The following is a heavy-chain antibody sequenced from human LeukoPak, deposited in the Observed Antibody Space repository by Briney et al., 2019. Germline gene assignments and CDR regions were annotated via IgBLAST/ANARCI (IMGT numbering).Heavy chain of an antibody. D-gene: IGHD3-3*01. J-gene: IGHJ6*02. CDR1: GGSFSGYY. V-gene: IGHV4-34*01. CDR3: ARVGAVVSGYWDYYYYGMDV. Sequence: PSETLSLTCAVYGGSFSGYYWSWIRQPPGKGLEWIGEINHSGSTNYNPSLESRVTISVDTSKNQFSLKLSSVTAADTAVYYCARVGAVVSGYWDYYYYGMDVWGQGTTVTVSS. CDR2: INHSGST.